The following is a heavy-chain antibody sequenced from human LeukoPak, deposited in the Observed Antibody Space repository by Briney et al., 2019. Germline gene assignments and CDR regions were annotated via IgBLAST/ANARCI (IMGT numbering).Heavy chain of an antibody. CDR1: GFTFSSYG. D-gene: IGHD3-9*01. Sequence: PGGSLRLSCAASGFTFSSYGMHWVRQAPGKGLEWVAVISYDGSNKYYADSVKGRFTISRDNSKNTLYLQMNSLRAEDTAVYYCAKDYILTGFDYWGQGTLVTVSS. J-gene: IGHJ4*02. CDR3: AKDYILTGFDY. V-gene: IGHV3-30*18. CDR2: ISYDGSNK.